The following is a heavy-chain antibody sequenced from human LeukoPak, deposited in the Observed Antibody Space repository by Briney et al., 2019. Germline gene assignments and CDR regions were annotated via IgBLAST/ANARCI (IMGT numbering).Heavy chain of an antibody. J-gene: IGHJ1*01. D-gene: IGHD2-15*01. CDR3: VRELVVGPAEYFQS. Sequence: GGSLRLTCVASGFNFRNHWMAWIRHAPGRGLEWVVNINKDGNEKYYLDSVRGRFTISRDNAKNSLYLQMNSLGAEDTAVYYCVRELVVGPAEYFQSWGQGTLVTVSS. CDR2: INKDGNEK. V-gene: IGHV3-7*01. CDR1: GFNFRNHW.